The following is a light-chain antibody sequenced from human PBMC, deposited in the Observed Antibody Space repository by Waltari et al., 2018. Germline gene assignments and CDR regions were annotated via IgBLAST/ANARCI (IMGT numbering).Light chain of an antibody. J-gene: IGKJ1*01. CDR1: QRISSW. CDR2: DAS. CDR3: QQYNSYPWT. V-gene: IGKV1-5*01. Sequence: DIQMTQSPSTLSASAGDRVTITCRASQRISSWLAWYQQKPGKAPKFLIYDASTLESGVPSRFSGSGSETEFTLTISSLQPDDFATYYCQQYNSYPWTFGQGTKVEIK.